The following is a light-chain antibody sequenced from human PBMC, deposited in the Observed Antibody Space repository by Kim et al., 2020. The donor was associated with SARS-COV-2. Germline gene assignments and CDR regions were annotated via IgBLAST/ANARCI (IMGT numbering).Light chain of an antibody. J-gene: IGLJ3*02. CDR1: RSNIGNNP. Sequence: QSVLTQPPSVSAAPGHTVTISCTGSRSNIGNNPVSWYQQFPGTAPTHITYDNDKRPSGIPDRFSSSTSGTSATLVITGLRTGDDADYYCATSDSSLSVGVFGGGTQLTVL. V-gene: IGLV1-51*01. CDR3: ATSDSSLSVGV. CDR2: DND.